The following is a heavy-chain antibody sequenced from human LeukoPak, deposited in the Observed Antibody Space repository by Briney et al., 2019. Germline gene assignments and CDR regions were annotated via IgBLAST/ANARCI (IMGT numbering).Heavy chain of an antibody. CDR1: GFTFSSYG. CDR2: ISHDGSDK. D-gene: IGHD3-22*01. V-gene: IGHV3-30*18. Sequence: GRSLRLSCAASGFTFSSYGMHWVRQAPDKGLEWVAVISHDGSDKYCADSVKGRFTISRDNSKNTLYLQMNSLRAEDTAVYYCTKDWARKGAYFGNYCRRGHNWFDPWGQGTLVTVSS. J-gene: IGHJ5*02. CDR3: TKDWARKGAYFGNYCRRGHNWFDP.